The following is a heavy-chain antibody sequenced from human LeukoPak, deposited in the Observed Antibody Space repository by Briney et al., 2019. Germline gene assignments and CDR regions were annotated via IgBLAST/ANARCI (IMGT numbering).Heavy chain of an antibody. Sequence: GRSLRLSCAASGFTFSNYAMHWVRQAPGEGLEWVAVISYDGSNKFYADSVKGRFTISRDNSKNTLHLQMNSLRAEDTAVYYCARSLATSYYYMDVWGKGTTVTVSS. CDR1: GFTFSNYA. CDR3: ARSLATSYYYMDV. CDR2: ISYDGSNK. D-gene: IGHD5-12*01. V-gene: IGHV3-30*04. J-gene: IGHJ6*03.